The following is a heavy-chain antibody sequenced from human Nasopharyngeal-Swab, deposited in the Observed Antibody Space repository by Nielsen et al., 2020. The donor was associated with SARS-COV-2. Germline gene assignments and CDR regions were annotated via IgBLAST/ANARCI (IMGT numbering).Heavy chain of an antibody. Sequence: GESLKISCAASGFSFRDSAMHLVRQAPGKGLEWVAVIWYDGSEKYYVDSVKGRFTISRDNSKNTLYLQMNSLRAEDTAVYYCARDPPFSGWTLESWGQGTLVTVSS. V-gene: IGHV3-33*01. CDR3: ARDPPFSGWTLES. D-gene: IGHD6-25*01. J-gene: IGHJ4*02. CDR2: IWYDGSEK. CDR1: GFSFRDSA.